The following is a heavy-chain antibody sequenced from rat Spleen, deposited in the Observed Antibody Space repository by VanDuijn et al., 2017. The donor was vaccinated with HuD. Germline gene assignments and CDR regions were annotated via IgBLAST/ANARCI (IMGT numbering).Heavy chain of an antibody. J-gene: IGHJ3*01. CDR3: VRPSYGYPFAY. Sequence: EVHLVESGGGLVQPGRSLKLSCTASGFTFSDCYMIWVRQVPKKGLEWVASISYEGRNTYYGESVKGRFTISRDNARSTLYLQMNSLRSEDTATYYCVRPSYGYPFAYWGQGTLVTVSS. D-gene: IGHD1-7*01. V-gene: IGHV5-22*01. CDR2: ISYEGRNT. CDR1: GFTFSDCY.